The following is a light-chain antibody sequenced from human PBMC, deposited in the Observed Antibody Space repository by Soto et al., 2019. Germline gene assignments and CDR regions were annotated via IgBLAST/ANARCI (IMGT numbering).Light chain of an antibody. J-gene: IGKJ5*01. V-gene: IGKV3-20*01. CDR3: QQYGNSPPGT. CDR1: QSVGNSH. Sequence: ETVLTQSPGTLYFSPGERATLSRRASQSVGNSHVAWYQQRRGLPPRLLIYGASNRATGIPDRFSGSGSGADFTLTISRLEPEDFAVYFCQQYGNSPPGTFGQGTRLEIK. CDR2: GAS.